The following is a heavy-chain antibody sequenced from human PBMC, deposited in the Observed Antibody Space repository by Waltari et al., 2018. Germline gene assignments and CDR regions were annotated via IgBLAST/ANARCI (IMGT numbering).Heavy chain of an antibody. CDR3: ARPLTYDSSGYYYFDY. CDR2: IYPGDSDT. CDR1: GYSFTSYW. V-gene: IGHV5-51*03. J-gene: IGHJ4*02. D-gene: IGHD3-22*01. Sequence: EVQLVQSGAEVKKPGESLQISCKGSGYSFTSYWIGWVRQMPGKGLEWIGIIYPGDSDTRYSPSFQGQVTISADKSISTAYLQWSSLKASDTAMYYCARPLTYDSSGYYYFDYWGQGTLVTVSS.